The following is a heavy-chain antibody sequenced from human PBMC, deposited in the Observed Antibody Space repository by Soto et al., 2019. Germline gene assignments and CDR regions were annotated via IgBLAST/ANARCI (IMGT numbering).Heavy chain of an antibody. Sequence: EVQLLESGGGLVQPGGSLRLSCAASGFTFSSYAMSWVRQAPGKGLEWVSAISGSGGSTYYADSVKGRFTISRDNSKNTLYLEMNSLRAEDTAVYYCAKDRRFRDMGDYWGQGTLVTVSS. CDR1: GFTFSSYA. V-gene: IGHV3-23*01. CDR3: AKDRRFRDMGDY. J-gene: IGHJ4*02. CDR2: ISGSGGST. D-gene: IGHD2-15*01.